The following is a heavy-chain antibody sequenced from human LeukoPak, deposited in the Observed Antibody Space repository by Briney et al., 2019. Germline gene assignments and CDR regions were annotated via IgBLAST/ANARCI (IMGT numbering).Heavy chain of an antibody. J-gene: IGHJ5*02. CDR3: AILKPMENHSSSWYWFDP. CDR2: IYPGDSDT. CDR1: GYSFTSYW. D-gene: IGHD6-13*01. Sequence: GESLKISCKGSGYSFTSYWIGWVRQMPGKGLEWMGIIYPGDSDTRYSPSFQGQVTISADKSISTAYLQWSSLKATDTAMYYCAILKPMENHSSSWYWFDPWGQGTLVTVSS. V-gene: IGHV5-51*01.